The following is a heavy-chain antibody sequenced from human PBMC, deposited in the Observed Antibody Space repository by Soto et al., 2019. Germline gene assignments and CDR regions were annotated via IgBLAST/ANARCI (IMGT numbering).Heavy chain of an antibody. J-gene: IGHJ6*02. CDR3: AKGALRFLEWLSQPSYYYYGMDV. D-gene: IGHD3-3*01. CDR2: ISYDGSNK. CDR1: GFTFSSYG. V-gene: IGHV3-30*18. Sequence: GGSLRLSCAASGFTFSSYGMHWVRQAPGKGLEWVAVISYDGSNKYYADSVKGRFTISRDNSKNTLYLQMNSLRAEDTAVYYCAKGALRFLEWLSQPSYYYYGMDVWGQGTTVTVSS.